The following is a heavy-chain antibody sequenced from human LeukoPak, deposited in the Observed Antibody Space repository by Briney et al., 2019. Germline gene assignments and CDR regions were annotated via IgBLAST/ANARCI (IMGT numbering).Heavy chain of an antibody. CDR3: AKGPDSSGYYSLDY. J-gene: IGHJ4*02. V-gene: IGHV3-30*18. D-gene: IGHD3-22*01. CDR1: GFTFSTYS. Sequence: PGGSLRPSCAASGFTFSTYSMNWVRQAPGKGLEWVAIISYDGSNKYYADSVKGRFTISRDNSKNTLYLQMNSLRAEDTAVYYCAKGPDSSGYYSLDYWGQGTLVTVSS. CDR2: ISYDGSNK.